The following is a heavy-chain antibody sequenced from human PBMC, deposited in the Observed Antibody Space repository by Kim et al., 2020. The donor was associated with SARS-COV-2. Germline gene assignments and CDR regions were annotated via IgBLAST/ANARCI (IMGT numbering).Heavy chain of an antibody. CDR1: GFTFSSYA. V-gene: IGHV3-30-3*01. CDR3: ARAPGSLSYFDY. J-gene: IGHJ4*02. CDR2: ISYDGSNK. D-gene: IGHD2-15*01. Sequence: GGSLRLSCAASGFTFSSYAMHWVRQAPGKGLEWVAVISYDGSNKYYADSVKGRFTISRDNSKNTLYLQMNSLRAEDTAVYYCARAPGSLSYFDYWGQGTLVTVSS.